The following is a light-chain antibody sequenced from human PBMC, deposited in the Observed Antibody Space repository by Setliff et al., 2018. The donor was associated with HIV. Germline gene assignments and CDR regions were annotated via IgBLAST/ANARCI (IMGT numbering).Light chain of an antibody. CDR2: EVS. CDR3: SSYTSNNLDG. Sequence: QSVLTQPASVSGSPGQSITISCTGTSSDVGTYNYASWYQQHPGKAPKLMIYEVSNRPSGVSNRFSGSKSGNTASLTISGLQAEDEADYYCSSYTSNNLDGFGTGTKVTVL. CDR1: SSDVGTYNY. V-gene: IGLV2-14*01. J-gene: IGLJ1*01.